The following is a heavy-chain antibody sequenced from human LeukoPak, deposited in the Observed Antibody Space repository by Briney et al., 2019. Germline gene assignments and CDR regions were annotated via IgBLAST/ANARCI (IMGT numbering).Heavy chain of an antibody. CDR1: EFSFSDYA. J-gene: IGHJ4*02. Sequence: GGSLRLSCAASEFSFSDYAMTWVRQAPGKGLEWVSSTGDDTYYADSVKGRFTISRDDSKDTLFLQMNSLRVEDTAVYYCAKDAIYKNSVWDYFDYLGQGTLVTVSS. V-gene: IGHV3-23*01. CDR2: TGDDT. CDR3: AKDAIYKNSVWDYFDY. D-gene: IGHD5-24*01.